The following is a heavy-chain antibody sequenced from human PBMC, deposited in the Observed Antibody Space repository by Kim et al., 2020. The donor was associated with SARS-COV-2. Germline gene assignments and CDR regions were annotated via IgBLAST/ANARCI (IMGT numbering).Heavy chain of an antibody. Sequence: SETLSLTCTVSGGSISSYYWSWIRQPPGKGLEWIGYIYYSGSTNYNPSLKSRVTISVDTSKNQFSLKLSSVTAADTAVYYCARQASLNYYGSGCYYLDY. J-gene: IGHJ4*01. V-gene: IGHV4-59*01. CDR1: GGSISSYY. D-gene: IGHD3-10*01. CDR3: ARQASLNYYGSGCYYLDY. CDR2: IYYSGST.